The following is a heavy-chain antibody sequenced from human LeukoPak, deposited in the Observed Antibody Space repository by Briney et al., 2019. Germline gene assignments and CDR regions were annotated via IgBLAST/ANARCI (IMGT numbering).Heavy chain of an antibody. CDR2: INHSGST. CDR3: ARGNFVLRYFDWFDY. Sequence: KPSETLSLTCAVHGGSFSGYYWSWIRQPPGKGLEWIGEINHSGSTNYNPSLKSRVTISVDTSKNQFSLKLSSVTAADTAVYYCARGNFVLRYFDWFDYWGQGTLVTVSS. CDR1: GGSFSGYY. V-gene: IGHV4-34*01. J-gene: IGHJ4*02. D-gene: IGHD3-9*01.